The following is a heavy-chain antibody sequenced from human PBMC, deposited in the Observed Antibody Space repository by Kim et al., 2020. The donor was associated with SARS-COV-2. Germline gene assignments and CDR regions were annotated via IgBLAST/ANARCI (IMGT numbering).Heavy chain of an antibody. D-gene: IGHD5-18*01. Sequence: SDTLSLTCAVSGGSISSSNWWSWVRQPPGKGLEWIGEIYHSGSTNYNPSLKCRVTISVDKSKNQFSLKLSSVTAADTAVYYCARGEYSYGCFDYCGKGTLVTVSS. J-gene: IGHJ4*02. CDR2: IYHSGST. CDR3: ARGEYSYGCFDY. V-gene: IGHV4-4*02. CDR1: GGSISSSNW.